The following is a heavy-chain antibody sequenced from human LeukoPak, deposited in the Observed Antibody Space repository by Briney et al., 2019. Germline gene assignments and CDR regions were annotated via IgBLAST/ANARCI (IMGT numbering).Heavy chain of an antibody. D-gene: IGHD3-3*01. CDR2: IYTSGST. Sequence: SETLSLTCTVSGGSISSYYWSWIRQPAGKGLEWIGRIYTSGSTNYNPSLKSRVTMSVDTSKNQFSLKLSSVTAADTAVYYCARGRLSYYDFWSGTYYFDYWGQGTLVTVSS. J-gene: IGHJ4*02. V-gene: IGHV4-4*07. CDR3: ARGRLSYYDFWSGTYYFDY. CDR1: GGSISSYY.